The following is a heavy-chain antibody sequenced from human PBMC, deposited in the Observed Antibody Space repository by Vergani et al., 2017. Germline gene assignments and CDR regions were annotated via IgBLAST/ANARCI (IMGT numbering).Heavy chain of an antibody. V-gene: IGHV3-49*03. J-gene: IGHJ4*02. CDR3: TRPGIVAVAGTGGVDY. Sequence: EVQLLESGGGLVQPGRSLRLSCTASGFTFGDYAMSWFRQAPGKGLEWVGFIRSKAYGGTTEYAASVKGRFTISRDDSKSIAYLQMNSLKTEDTAVYYCTRPGIVAVAGTGGVDYWGQGTLVTVSS. CDR2: IRSKAYGGTT. D-gene: IGHD6-19*01. CDR1: GFTFGDYA.